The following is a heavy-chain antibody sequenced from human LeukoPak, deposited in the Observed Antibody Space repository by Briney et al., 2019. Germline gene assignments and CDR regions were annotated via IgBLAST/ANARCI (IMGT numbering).Heavy chain of an antibody. CDR3: ARADITIIKYYFDY. J-gene: IGHJ4*02. D-gene: IGHD3-3*01. CDR2: INPNSGGT. V-gene: IGHV1-2*02. Sequence: ASVKVSCKASGYTFTGYYMHWVRQAPGQGLEWIGWINPNSGGTNYAQKFQGRVTMTRDTSISTAYMELSRLRSDDTAVYYCARADITIIKYYFDYCGQGTLVTVSS. CDR1: GYTFTGYY.